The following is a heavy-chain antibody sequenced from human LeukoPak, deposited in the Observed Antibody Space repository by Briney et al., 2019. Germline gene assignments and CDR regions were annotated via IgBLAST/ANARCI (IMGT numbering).Heavy chain of an antibody. Sequence: ASVKVSCKASGFTFTDYYIHWVRQAPGQGLEWRGYINPHSGGTSSPQKFQGRVAMTTDTSISSAYMELSSLISDDTAMYYCVREGNELLSKDFDYWGQGTLVTVSS. CDR2: INPHSGGT. V-gene: IGHV1-2*02. CDR1: GFTFTDYY. CDR3: VREGNELLSKDFDY. D-gene: IGHD2-21*02. J-gene: IGHJ4*02.